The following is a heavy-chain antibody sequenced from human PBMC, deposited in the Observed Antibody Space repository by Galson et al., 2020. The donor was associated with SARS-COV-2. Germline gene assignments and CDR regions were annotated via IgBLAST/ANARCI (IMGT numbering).Heavy chain of an antibody. CDR2: INTNNGNP. CDR3: ARLNYCTGDRCPPVDHYYMDV. Sequence: ASVKVSCKASGYRFRLYAMHWVRQAPGQGLEWMGWINTNNGNPTYAQGSTGRFVFSLDTSTNTAFLQISSLKAEDTAVYYCARLNYCTGDRCPPVDHYYMDVWGKGTTVTVSS. J-gene: IGHJ6*03. CDR1: GYRFRLYA. V-gene: IGHV7-4-1*02. D-gene: IGHD2-8*02.